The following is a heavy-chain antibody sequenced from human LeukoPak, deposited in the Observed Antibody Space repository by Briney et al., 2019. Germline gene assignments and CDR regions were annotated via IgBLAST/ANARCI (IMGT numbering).Heavy chain of an antibody. CDR2: ISYSGNT. V-gene: IGHV4-39*01. CDR1: GGSIISSDYH. Sequence: SETLSLTCTVSGGSIISSDYHWGWVRQPPGKGLEWIGTISYSGNTDYNPSLRSRVTISVDTSNNQFSLRLGSVTAADTAVYHCARHCCSGPAKRVFDIWGQGAMVTVSS. J-gene: IGHJ3*02. D-gene: IGHD2-15*01. CDR3: ARHCCSGPAKRVFDI.